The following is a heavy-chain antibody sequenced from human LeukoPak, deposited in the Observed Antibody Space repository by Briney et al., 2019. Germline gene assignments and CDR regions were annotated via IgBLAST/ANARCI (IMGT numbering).Heavy chain of an antibody. CDR3: ARGRYCSGGSCSILDY. CDR2: MNPNSGNT. V-gene: IGHV1-8*01. Sequence: GASVKVSCKASGYTFTSYDINWVRKATGQGLEWMGWMNPNSGNTGYAQKFQGRVTMTRNTSISTAYMELSSLRSEDTAVYYCARGRYCSGGSCSILDYWGQGTLVTVSS. D-gene: IGHD2-15*01. CDR1: GYTFTSYD. J-gene: IGHJ4*02.